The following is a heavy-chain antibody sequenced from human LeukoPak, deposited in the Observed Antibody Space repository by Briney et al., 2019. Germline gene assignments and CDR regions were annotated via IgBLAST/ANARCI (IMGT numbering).Heavy chain of an antibody. CDR2: IYSGGYT. D-gene: IGHD2-15*01. CDR1: GFTVSSNY. CDR3: ARGVCSAGSGYPYYFDY. Sequence: GGSLRLSCAASGFTVSSNYMSWVRQAPGKGLEWVSVIYSGGYTYYADSVKGRFTISRDNSKNTLYLQMNSLRAEDTAVYYCARGVCSAGSGYPYYFDYWGQGTLVTVSS. J-gene: IGHJ4*02. V-gene: IGHV3-53*01.